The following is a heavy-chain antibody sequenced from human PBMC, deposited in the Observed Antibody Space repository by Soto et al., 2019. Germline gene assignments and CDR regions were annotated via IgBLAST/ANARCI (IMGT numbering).Heavy chain of an antibody. CDR3: PTNSQQLVRYYYYYMDV. CDR2: ISAYNGNT. CDR1: GYTFTSYG. V-gene: IGHV1-18*01. Sequence: QVQLVQSGAEVKKPGASVKVSCKASGYTFTSYGISWVRQAPGQGHEWMGWISAYNGNTNYAQELQGRVTMTIVTSTSTAYMELRSLRSDDTAEYYCPTNSQQLVRYYYYYMDVWGKGTTVTVSS. J-gene: IGHJ6*03. D-gene: IGHD6-13*01.